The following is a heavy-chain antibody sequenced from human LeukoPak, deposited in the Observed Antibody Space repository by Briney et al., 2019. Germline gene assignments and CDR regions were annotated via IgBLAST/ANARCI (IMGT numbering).Heavy chain of an antibody. V-gene: IGHV3-23*01. CDR1: GFTFSSYA. CDR3: AKVHYEFRSGYYDV. Sequence: PGGSLRLSCAASGFTFSSYAMSWVRQAPGKGLEWVSAISGSGGSTYYADSVKGRFTISRDNSKNTLYLQMNSLRAEDTAVYYCAKVHYEFRSGYYDVWGQGTLVTVSS. D-gene: IGHD3-3*01. CDR2: ISGSGGST. J-gene: IGHJ4*02.